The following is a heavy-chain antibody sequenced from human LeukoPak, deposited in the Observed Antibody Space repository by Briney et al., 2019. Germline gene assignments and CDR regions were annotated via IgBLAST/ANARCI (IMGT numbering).Heavy chain of an antibody. J-gene: IGHJ6*02. V-gene: IGHV3-15*01. CDR1: GFTFSSYS. CDR3: TTDLTMVRGVIYYGMDV. D-gene: IGHD3-10*01. CDR2: IKSKTDGGTT. Sequence: GGSLRLSCAASGFTFSSYSMNWVRQAPGKGLEWVGRIKSKTDGGTTDYAAPVKGRFTISRDDSKNTLYLQMNSLKTEDTAVYYCTTDLTMVRGVIYYGMDVWGQGTTVTVSS.